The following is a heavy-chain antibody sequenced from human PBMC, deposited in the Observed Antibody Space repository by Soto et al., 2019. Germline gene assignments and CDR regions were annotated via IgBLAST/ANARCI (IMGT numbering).Heavy chain of an antibody. J-gene: IGHJ3*02. CDR3: VNFDSKGKGYAAIDI. D-gene: IGHD3-9*01. CDR1: RFTLSSNL. Sequence: GVSLRLSCAAYRFTLSSNLMSWVRHAQRKWREWVSGISVSSTYYADSRNGRFTLSTENCKHTQYMQMNRLRAQDTPVYLCVNFDSKGKGYAAIDIWGLGTVVTVSS. CDR2: ISVSST. V-gene: IGHV3-23*01.